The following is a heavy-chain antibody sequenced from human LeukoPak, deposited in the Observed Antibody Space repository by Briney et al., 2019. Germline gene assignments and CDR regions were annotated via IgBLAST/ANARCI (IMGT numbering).Heavy chain of an antibody. Sequence: GASVKLSCKPSGYTRTDYYIHWVRQAPGQGLEWMGWINSDSGDTTYAQTFQGRVTMTRDTSMSTAYMDLNRLTSDDTAVYFCARDRYGDGFAHFDYWGQGTLVTVSS. V-gene: IGHV1-2*02. CDR1: GYTRTDYY. CDR2: INSDSGDT. J-gene: IGHJ4*02. D-gene: IGHD5-24*01. CDR3: ARDRYGDGFAHFDY.